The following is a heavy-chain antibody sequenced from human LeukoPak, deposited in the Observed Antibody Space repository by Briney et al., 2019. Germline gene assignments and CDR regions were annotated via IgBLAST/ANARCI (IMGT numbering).Heavy chain of an antibody. D-gene: IGHD5-12*01. CDR3: AREIVATPGNWFDP. V-gene: IGHV1-18*01. CDR1: GSTFTSYG. CDR2: ISAYNGNV. J-gene: IGHJ5*02. Sequence: ASVKVSCKASGSTFTSYGISWVRQAPGHPLEWMGWISAYNGNVNYAQKLQGRVTMTTDTSTSTAYMELRSLRSDDTAVYYWAREIVATPGNWFDPWGQGTLVTVSS.